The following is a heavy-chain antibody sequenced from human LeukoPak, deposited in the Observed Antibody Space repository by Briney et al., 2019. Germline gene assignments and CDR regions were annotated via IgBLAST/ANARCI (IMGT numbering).Heavy chain of an antibody. Sequence: GGSLRLSCAASGFTFSSYSMNWVRQAPGKGLEWVSYISSSSSTIYYADSVEGRFTISRDNAKNSLYLQMNSLRAEDTAVYYCARFYSSSSVGFDYWGQGTLVTVSS. D-gene: IGHD6-6*01. J-gene: IGHJ4*02. CDR3: ARFYSSSSVGFDY. CDR2: ISSSSSTI. V-gene: IGHV3-48*01. CDR1: GFTFSSYS.